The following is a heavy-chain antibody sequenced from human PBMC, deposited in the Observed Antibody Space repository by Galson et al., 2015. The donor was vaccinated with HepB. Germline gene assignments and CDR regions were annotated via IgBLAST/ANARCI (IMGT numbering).Heavy chain of an antibody. CDR1: GYTFTSYG. Sequence: SVKVSCKASGYTFTSYGISWVRQAPGQGLEWVGWISAYNGNTNYAQKLQGRVTMTTDTSTSTAYMELRSLRSDDTAVYYCARESLYYDILTGYLWYYYYGMDVWGQGTTVTVSS. CDR2: ISAYNGNT. J-gene: IGHJ6*02. CDR3: ARESLYYDILTGYLWYYYYGMDV. D-gene: IGHD3-9*01. V-gene: IGHV1-18*04.